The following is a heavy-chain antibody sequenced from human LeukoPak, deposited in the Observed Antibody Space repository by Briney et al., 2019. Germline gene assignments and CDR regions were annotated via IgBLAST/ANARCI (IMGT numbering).Heavy chain of an antibody. CDR2: ISSSSSYI. Sequence: GGSLRLSCAASGFTFSSYSMNWVRQAPGKGLEWVSSISSSSSYIYYADSVKGRFTISRDNAKNSLYLQMNSLRAEDTALYYCARGDTQSKYRQFDSWGQGSLVIVSS. V-gene: IGHV3-21*04. CDR1: GFTFSSYS. CDR3: ARGDTQSKYRQFDS. D-gene: IGHD1-26*01. J-gene: IGHJ4*02.